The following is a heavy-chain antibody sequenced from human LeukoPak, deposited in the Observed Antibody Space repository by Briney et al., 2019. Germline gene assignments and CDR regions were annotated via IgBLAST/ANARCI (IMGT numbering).Heavy chain of an antibody. Sequence: ASVKVSCKASGYTFTSYYMHWVRQAPGQGLEWMGIINPSGGSTSYAQKLQGRVTMTRDTSTSTVYMELSSLRSEDTAVYYCARAETGYSSGWYYDYWGQGTLVTVSS. CDR3: ARAETGYSSGWYYDY. V-gene: IGHV1-46*01. J-gene: IGHJ4*02. CDR1: GYTFTSYY. D-gene: IGHD6-19*01. CDR2: INPSGGST.